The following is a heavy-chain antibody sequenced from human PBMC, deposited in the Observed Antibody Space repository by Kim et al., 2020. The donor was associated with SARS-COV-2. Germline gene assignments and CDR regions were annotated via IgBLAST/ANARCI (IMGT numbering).Heavy chain of an antibody. D-gene: IGHD2-15*01. V-gene: IGHV4-59*01. CDR1: GDSISSYY. Sequence: SETLSLTCTVSGDSISSYYWSWIRQPPGKGLEWIGYIYYSGSTKYNPSLKSRVTISADTSKNQFSLKLSSVTAGDTAVYYCARYYCSSSTCYYFDYWGQGTLVTVSS. CDR3: ARYYCSSSTCYYFDY. J-gene: IGHJ4*02. CDR2: IYYSGST.